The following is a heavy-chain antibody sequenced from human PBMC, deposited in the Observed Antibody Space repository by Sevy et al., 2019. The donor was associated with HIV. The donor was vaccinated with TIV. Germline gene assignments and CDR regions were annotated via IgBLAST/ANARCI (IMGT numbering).Heavy chain of an antibody. CDR1: GFTFSDYY. D-gene: IGHD4-17*01. V-gene: IGHV3-11*01. CDR3: ARDHVKDGDLGDYYYYAMDV. Sequence: GGSLRLSCAASGFTFSDYYMSWIRQAPGKGLEWISYISGSDSTIYYADSVKGRFTIPRDNAKNSLYLQMNGLRPEDTAVYYCARDHVKDGDLGDYYYYAMDVWGQGTTVTVSS. CDR2: ISGSDSTI. J-gene: IGHJ6*02.